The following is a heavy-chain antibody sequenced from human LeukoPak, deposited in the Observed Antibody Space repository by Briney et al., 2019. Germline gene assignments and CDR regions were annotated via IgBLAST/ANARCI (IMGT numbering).Heavy chain of an antibody. CDR1: GGSLSGYY. Sequence: TETLSLACAVYGGSLSGYYWSWSRQPPGKGLEWIGEINHSGSTNYNPSLKSRVTISVDTSKNQFSLKLSSVTAADTVVYYCARGVYYGSTGAWFDPWGQGTRVTVSS. D-gene: IGHD3-10*01. J-gene: IGHJ5*02. CDR2: INHSGST. V-gene: IGHV4-34*01. CDR3: ARGVYYGSTGAWFDP.